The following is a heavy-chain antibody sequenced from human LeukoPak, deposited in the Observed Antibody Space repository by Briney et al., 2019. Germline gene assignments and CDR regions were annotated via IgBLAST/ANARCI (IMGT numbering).Heavy chain of an antibody. CDR3: ARAVRIVVVVAAKEYNWFDP. Sequence: SETLSLTCTVSGGSISSSSYYWGWIRQPPGKGLEWIGSIYYSGSTYYNPSLKSRVTISVDASKNQFSLKLSSVTAADTAVYYCARAVRIVVVVAAKEYNWFDPWGQGTLVTVSS. V-gene: IGHV4-39*07. D-gene: IGHD2-15*01. CDR1: GGSISSSSYY. J-gene: IGHJ5*02. CDR2: IYYSGST.